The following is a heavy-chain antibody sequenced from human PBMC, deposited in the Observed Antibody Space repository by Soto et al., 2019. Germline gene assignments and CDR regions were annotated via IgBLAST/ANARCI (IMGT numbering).Heavy chain of an antibody. J-gene: IGHJ5*02. CDR2: IYYSGST. CDR3: ARSSYSSSWYAVPWFDP. CDR1: GGSISSGGYY. Sequence: SETLSLTCTVSGGSISSGGYYWSWIRQHPGKGLEWIGYIYYSGSTYYNPSLKSRVTISVDTSKNQFSLKLSSVTAADTAVYYCARSSYSSSWYAVPWFDPWGQGTLVTVSS. D-gene: IGHD6-13*01. V-gene: IGHV4-31*03.